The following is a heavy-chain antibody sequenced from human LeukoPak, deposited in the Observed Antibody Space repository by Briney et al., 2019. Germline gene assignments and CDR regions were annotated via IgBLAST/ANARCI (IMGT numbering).Heavy chain of an antibody. D-gene: IGHD6-19*01. CDR2: INSDGSST. CDR1: GFTFSSYW. CDR3: ARVLVGVAGNDYFDY. Sequence: PGGSLRLSCAASGFTFSSYWMHWVRQAPGKGPVWVSRINSDGSSTSYADSVRGRFTISRDNAKNMLYLQMNSLRAEDTAVYYCARVLVGVAGNDYFDYWGQGTRVTVSS. J-gene: IGHJ4*02. V-gene: IGHV3-74*01.